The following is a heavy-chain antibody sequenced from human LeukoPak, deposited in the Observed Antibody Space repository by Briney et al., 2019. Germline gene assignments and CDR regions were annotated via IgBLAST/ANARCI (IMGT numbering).Heavy chain of an antibody. D-gene: IGHD5-18*01. CDR1: GGSISSYY. CDR3: ARGKYSYAYFGAYYFDY. CDR2: IYYSGST. J-gene: IGHJ4*02. Sequence: SETLSLTCTVSGGSISSYYWSWIRQPPGKGLEWIGYIYYSGSTYYNPSLKSRVTISLDTSKNQFSLKLSSVTAADAAVYYCARGKYSYAYFGAYYFDYWGQGTLVSVSS. V-gene: IGHV4-59*12.